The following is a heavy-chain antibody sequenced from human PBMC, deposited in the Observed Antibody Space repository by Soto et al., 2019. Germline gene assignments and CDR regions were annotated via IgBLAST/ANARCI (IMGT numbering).Heavy chain of an antibody. D-gene: IGHD2-2*01. CDR2: ISGSADST. J-gene: IGHJ6*02. V-gene: IGHV3-23*01. CDR1: GFIFTNYA. CDR3: AKGRTTSNEPGPLPSYYYDMDV. Sequence: GGSLRLSCAASGFIFTNYAMSWVRQAPGKGLEWVSAISGSADSTYYADSVKGRFTISRDNSKDTLYLQMNSLRAEDTALYYCAKGRTTSNEPGPLPSYYYDMDVCGQGTAVTVS.